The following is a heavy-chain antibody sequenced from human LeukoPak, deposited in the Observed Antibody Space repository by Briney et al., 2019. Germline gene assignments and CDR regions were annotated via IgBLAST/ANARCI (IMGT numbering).Heavy chain of an antibody. J-gene: IGHJ4*02. CDR2: IYYSGST. CDR3: ARYNSYGYPYYFDY. CDR1: GGSISSYY. V-gene: IGHV4-59*01. D-gene: IGHD5-18*01. Sequence: PSETLSLTCTVSGGSISSYYWSWIRQPPGKGLERIGYIYYSGSTNYNPSLKSRVTISVDTSKNQSSLKLSSVTAADTAVYYCARYNSYGYPYYFDYWGQGTLVTVSS.